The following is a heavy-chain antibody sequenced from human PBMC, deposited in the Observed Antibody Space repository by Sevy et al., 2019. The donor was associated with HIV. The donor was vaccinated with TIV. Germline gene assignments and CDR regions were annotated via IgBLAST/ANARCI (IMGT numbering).Heavy chain of an antibody. V-gene: IGHV3-48*03. J-gene: IGHJ4*02. CDR1: GFTFSSYE. Sequence: GGSLRLSCAASGFTFSSYEMNWVRQAPGKGLEWVSYISSTGSTIYYADSVKGRFTISRDNAKNSLYLQMSSLRAEDTAVFYCATDAPGSSIVDYWGQGTLVTVSS. D-gene: IGHD6-13*01. CDR2: ISSTGSTI. CDR3: ATDAPGSSIVDY.